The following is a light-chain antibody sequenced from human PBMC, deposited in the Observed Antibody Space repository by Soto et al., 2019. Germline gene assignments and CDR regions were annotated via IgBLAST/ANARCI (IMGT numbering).Light chain of an antibody. Sequence: DIQMTQSPSSLSASAGDRVTITCRASQGISNYLAWYQQRPGKVPKLLIYTASTLQSGVPSRFSGSGSGAEFTLTISSLQPEDFATYYCQQSYSTPPMYTFGQGTKLEIK. CDR2: TAS. V-gene: IGKV1-27*01. J-gene: IGKJ2*01. CDR3: QQSYSTPPMYT. CDR1: QGISNY.